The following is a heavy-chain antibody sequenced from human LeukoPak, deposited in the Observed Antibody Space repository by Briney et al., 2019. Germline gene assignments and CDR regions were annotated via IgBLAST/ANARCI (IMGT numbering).Heavy chain of an antibody. J-gene: IGHJ4*02. CDR2: IYSGGST. V-gene: IGHV3-53*01. Sequence: GGSLRLSCAASGFTVSSNYMSWVRQAPGKGLEWVSVIYSGGSTYYADSVKGRFTISRDNSKNTLYLQMNSLRAEDTAVYYCARAVMYDSSGYYSEYYFDYWGQGTLVTVSS. CDR3: ARAVMYDSSGYYSEYYFDY. D-gene: IGHD3-22*01. CDR1: GFTVSSNY.